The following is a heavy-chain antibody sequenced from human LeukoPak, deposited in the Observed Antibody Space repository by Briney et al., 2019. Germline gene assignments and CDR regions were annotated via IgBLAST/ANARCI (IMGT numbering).Heavy chain of an antibody. CDR2: IYHSGST. CDR1: GGSISSGGYS. Sequence: SQTLSLTCAVSGGSISSGGYSWSWIRQPPGKGLEWIGYIYHSGSTYYNPSLKSRVTISVDRSKNQFSLKLSSVTAADTAVYYCARGPVFDIWGQGTMVTVSS. J-gene: IGHJ3*02. CDR3: ARGPVFDI. V-gene: IGHV4-30-2*01.